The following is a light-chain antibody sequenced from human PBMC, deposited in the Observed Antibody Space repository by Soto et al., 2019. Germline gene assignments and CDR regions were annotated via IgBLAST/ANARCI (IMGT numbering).Light chain of an antibody. CDR1: QSISSW. V-gene: IGKV1-5*01. Sequence: DIQRTQSPPTVSASVGYRVTITCRASQSISSWLAWYQQKPGKAPSLLIFDASTLHSGVPSRFSGSGSGTYFTLTISSLKPDDFATYYCQQFAISTTFGQGTKVDIK. J-gene: IGKJ1*01. CDR3: QQFAISTT. CDR2: DAS.